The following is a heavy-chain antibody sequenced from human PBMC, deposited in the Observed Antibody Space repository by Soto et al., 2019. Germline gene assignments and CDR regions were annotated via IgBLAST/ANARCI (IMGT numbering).Heavy chain of an antibody. Sequence: SQTLSLTCTVSGGSISSYYWSWIRQPPGKGLEWIGYIYYSGSTNYNPSLKSRVTISVDTSKNQFSLKLSSVTAADTAVYYCAGDSYGYGSAAYWGQGTLVTVSS. D-gene: IGHD5-18*01. CDR3: AGDSYGYGSAAY. V-gene: IGHV4-59*01. CDR1: GGSISSYY. J-gene: IGHJ4*02. CDR2: IYYSGST.